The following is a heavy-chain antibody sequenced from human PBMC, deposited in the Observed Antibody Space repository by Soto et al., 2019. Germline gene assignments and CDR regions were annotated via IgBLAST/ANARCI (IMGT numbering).Heavy chain of an antibody. CDR1: GGTFSSYA. J-gene: IGHJ6*02. D-gene: IGHD3-22*01. CDR3: ATRGSGYYAYYYYGMDV. CDR2: IIPIFGTA. V-gene: IGHV1-69*13. Sequence: SVKVSCKASGGTFSSYAISWVRQAPGQGLEWMGGIIPIFGTANYAQKFQGRVKITADESTSTAYMELSSLRSEDTAVYYCATRGSGYYAYYYYGMDVWGQGTTVTVSS.